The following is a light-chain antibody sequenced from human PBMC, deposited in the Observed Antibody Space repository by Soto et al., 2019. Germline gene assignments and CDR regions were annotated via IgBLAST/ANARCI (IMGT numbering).Light chain of an antibody. J-gene: IGLJ2*01. CDR3: SSYTGSSTYVV. V-gene: IGLV2-14*01. CDR2: DVS. CDR1: SSDVGGYNY. Sequence: QSVLTQPASVSGSPRQSITISCTGTSSDVGGYNYVSWYQQHPGKAPKLMLYDVSNRPSGVSNRFSGSKSANTASLTIAGLQAEDEADYYCSSYTGSSTYVVFGGGTQLTVL.